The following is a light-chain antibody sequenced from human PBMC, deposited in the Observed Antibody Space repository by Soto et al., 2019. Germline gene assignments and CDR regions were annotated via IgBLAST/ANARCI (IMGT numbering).Light chain of an antibody. CDR1: SSDVGGYNY. CDR3: SSYTSSSTLV. Sequence: QSVLTQPASVSGSPGQSITISCTGTSSDVGGYNYVPWYQQHPGKAPKLMIYDVNNRPSGVSNRFSGSKSGNTASLTISGLQTEDEADYYCSSYTSSSTLVFGTGTKVTVL. CDR2: DVN. V-gene: IGLV2-14*03. J-gene: IGLJ1*01.